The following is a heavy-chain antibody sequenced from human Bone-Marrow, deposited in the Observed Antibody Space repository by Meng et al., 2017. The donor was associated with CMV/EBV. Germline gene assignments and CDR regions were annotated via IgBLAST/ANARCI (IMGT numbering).Heavy chain of an antibody. Sequence: GGSLRLSCAASGFTFSSYAMSWVRQAPGKGLEWVSAISGSGGSTYYADSVKGRFTISRDNSKNTLYLQMNSLRAEDTAVYYCARALGYCSSTSCYSYYYGMDVWGQGTTVTVSS. V-gene: IGHV3-23*01. CDR2: ISGSGGST. D-gene: IGHD2-2*01. CDR1: GFTFSSYA. J-gene: IGHJ6*02. CDR3: ARALGYCSSTSCYSYYYGMDV.